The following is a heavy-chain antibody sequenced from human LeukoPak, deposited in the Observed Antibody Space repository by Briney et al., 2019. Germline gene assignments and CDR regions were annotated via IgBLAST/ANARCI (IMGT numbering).Heavy chain of an antibody. CDR1: GGSISSYY. V-gene: IGHV4-59*01. D-gene: IGHD2/OR15-2a*01. Sequence: SETLSLTCTVSGGSISSYYWSWIRQPPGKGLEWIGYIYYSGSTNYNPSLESRVTISVDTSKNHFSLKVTSVTAADTAVYYCARESRGRDYFNAHFDYWGQGSLVTVSS. J-gene: IGHJ4*02. CDR2: IYYSGST. CDR3: ARESRGRDYFNAHFDY.